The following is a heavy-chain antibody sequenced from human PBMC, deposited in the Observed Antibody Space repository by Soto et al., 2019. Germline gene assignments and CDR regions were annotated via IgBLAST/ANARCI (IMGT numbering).Heavy chain of an antibody. CDR3: ERLARRATGLDP. Sequence: SETLSLTCTVSGGSISSYYWSWIRQPPGKGLEWIGYIYYSGSTNYNPSLKSRVTISVDTSKNQFSLKLSSVTAEDKAVYYCERLARRATGLDPLGNGTLVTVSS. D-gene: IGHD2-21*01. V-gene: IGHV4-59*08. J-gene: IGHJ5*02. CDR1: GGSISSYY. CDR2: IYYSGST.